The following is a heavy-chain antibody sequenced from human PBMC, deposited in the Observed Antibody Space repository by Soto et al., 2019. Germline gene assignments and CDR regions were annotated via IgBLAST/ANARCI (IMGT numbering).Heavy chain of an antibody. Sequence: ASVKVSCKASGYTFTSYAMHWVRQAPGQRLEWMGWINAGNGNTKYSQKFQGRVTITRDTSASTAYMELSSLRSEDTAVYYCARVSQIARAESANSYYYYGMDVWGQGTKVTVSS. J-gene: IGHJ6*02. V-gene: IGHV1-3*01. D-gene: IGHD3-22*01. CDR3: ARVSQIARAESANSYYYYGMDV. CDR1: GYTFTSYA. CDR2: INAGNGNT.